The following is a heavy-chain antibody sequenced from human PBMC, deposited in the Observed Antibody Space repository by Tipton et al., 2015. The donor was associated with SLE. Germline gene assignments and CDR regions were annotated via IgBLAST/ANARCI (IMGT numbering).Heavy chain of an antibody. CDR3: ARLGLEAFNFDY. CDR1: GGSISSGGYY. Sequence: TLSLTCTVSGGSISSGGYYWSWIRQHPGKGLEWIGYIYYSGSTYYNPSLKSRVTISVDTSKNQFSLKLSSVTAADTAVYYCARLGLEAFNFDYWGQGTLVTVSS. D-gene: IGHD7-27*01. CDR2: IYYSGST. J-gene: IGHJ4*02. V-gene: IGHV4-31*03.